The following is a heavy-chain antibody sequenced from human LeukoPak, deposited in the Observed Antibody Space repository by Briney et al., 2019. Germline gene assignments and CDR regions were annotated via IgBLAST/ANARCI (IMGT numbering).Heavy chain of an antibody. V-gene: IGHV3-23*01. CDR2: ISAGGSST. CDR3: AKHCSGGSCYLDY. J-gene: IGHJ4*02. CDR1: GFPFSSYA. Sequence: GGPLRPSCEASGFPFSSYAMSGVRRAQGKGLEGVSVISAGGSSTYYADSVKGRFTISRDNSKNTLYLQMNSLRAEDTAVYYCAKHCSGGSCYLDYWGQGTLVTASS. D-gene: IGHD2-15*01.